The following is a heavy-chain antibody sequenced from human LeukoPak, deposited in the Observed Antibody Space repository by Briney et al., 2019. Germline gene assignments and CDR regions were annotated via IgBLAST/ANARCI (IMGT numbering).Heavy chain of an antibody. J-gene: IGHJ5*02. CDR2: IYYSGST. D-gene: IGHD3-22*01. CDR3: ARLLDYDSSGYYYGSWFDP. V-gene: IGHV4-39*01. CDR1: GGSISSSSYY. Sequence: SETLSLTSTVSGGSISSSSYYWGWIRQPPGKGLEWIGSIYYSGSTYYNPSLKSRVTISVDTSKNQFSLKLSSVTAADTAVYYCARLLDYDSSGYYYGSWFDPWGQGTLVTVSS.